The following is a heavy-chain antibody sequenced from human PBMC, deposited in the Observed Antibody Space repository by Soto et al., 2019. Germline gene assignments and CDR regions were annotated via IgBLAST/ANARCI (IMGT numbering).Heavy chain of an antibody. J-gene: IGHJ4*02. V-gene: IGHV3-9*01. CDR2: ISWNSGSI. D-gene: IGHD5-18*01. CDR3: AKDIDTAMVGDFDY. CDR1: GFTFDDYA. Sequence: EVQLVESGGGLVQPGRSLRLSCAASGFTFDDYAMHWVRQAPGKGLEWVSGISWNSGSIGYADSVKGRFTISRDNAKNSLDLQMNSLSAEDTALYYCAKDIDTAMVGDFDYWGQGTLVTVSS.